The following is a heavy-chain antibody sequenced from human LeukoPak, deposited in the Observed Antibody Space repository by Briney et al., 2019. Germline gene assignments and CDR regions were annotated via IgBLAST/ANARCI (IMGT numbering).Heavy chain of an antibody. CDR1: GITLSHYY. Sequence: GVSLRLSRAVSGITLSHYYMRWVRQAPAKALEWVAGISDSGCKTNYADSVKDRFTISRDNPKNTRYLQMNSLRTEDTAVYFCAKRGVVIRVILVGFHKEAYYFDSWGEGALVGVSS. CDR2: ISDSGCKT. D-gene: IGHD3-22*01. CDR3: AKRGVVIRVILVGFHKEAYYFDS. V-gene: IGHV3-23*01. J-gene: IGHJ4*02.